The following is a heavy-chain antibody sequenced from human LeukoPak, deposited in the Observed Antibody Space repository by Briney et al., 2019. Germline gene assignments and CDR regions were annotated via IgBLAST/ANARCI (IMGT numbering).Heavy chain of an antibody. CDR2: MSPSSGNT. Sequence: ASVRVSCKASGYTFTSYDINWVRQATGQGLEWMGWMSPSSGNTGYAQKFQGRVTMTRSTSISTAYMELSCLRSEDTAVYYCATSPPNWGFDNWGQGTLVTVSS. CDR1: GYTFTSYD. CDR3: ATSPPNWGFDN. J-gene: IGHJ4*02. D-gene: IGHD7-27*01. V-gene: IGHV1-8*01.